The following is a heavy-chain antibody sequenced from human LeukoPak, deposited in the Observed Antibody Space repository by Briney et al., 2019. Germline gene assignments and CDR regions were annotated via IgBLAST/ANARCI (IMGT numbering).Heavy chain of an antibody. J-gene: IGHJ6*03. CDR2: IRYDGSNK. V-gene: IGHV3-30*02. Sequence: PGGSLRLSCAASGFTFSSYSMNWVRQAPGKGLEWVAFIRYDGSNKYYADSVKGRFTISRDNSKNTLYLQMNSLRAEDTAVYYCAKTVRGVIGYYYYYMDVWGKGTTVTISS. CDR1: GFTFSSYS. D-gene: IGHD3-10*01. CDR3: AKTVRGVIGYYYYYMDV.